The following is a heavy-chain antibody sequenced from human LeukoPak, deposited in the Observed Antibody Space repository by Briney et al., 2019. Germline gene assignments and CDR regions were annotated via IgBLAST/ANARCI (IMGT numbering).Heavy chain of an antibody. CDR3: ARAQLLGSCWFDP. J-gene: IGHJ5*02. V-gene: IGHV4-34*01. CDR1: GGSFSGYY. D-gene: IGHD2-2*01. Sequence: SETLSLTCAVYGGSFSGYYWSWIRQPPGKGLDWIGEINHSGSTNYNPSLKSRVTISVDTSENQFSLKLSSVTAADTAVYYCARAQLLGSCWFDPWGQGTLVTVSS. CDR2: INHSGST.